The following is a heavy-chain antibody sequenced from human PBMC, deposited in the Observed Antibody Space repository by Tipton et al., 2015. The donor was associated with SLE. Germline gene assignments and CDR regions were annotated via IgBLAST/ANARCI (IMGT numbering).Heavy chain of an antibody. D-gene: IGHD6-13*01. CDR2: INHSGST. CDR3: ARGSGGGSSSWYDDFDY. Sequence: TLSLTCAVYGGSFSGYYWSWIRQPPGKGLEWIGEINHSGSTNYNPSLKSRVTISVDTSKNQFSLKLSSVTAADTAVYYCARGSGGGSSSWYDDFDYWGQGTLVTVSS. CDR1: GGSFSGYY. J-gene: IGHJ4*02. V-gene: IGHV4-34*01.